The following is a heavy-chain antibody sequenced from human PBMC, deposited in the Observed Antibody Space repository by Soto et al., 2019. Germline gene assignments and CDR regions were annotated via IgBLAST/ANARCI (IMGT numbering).Heavy chain of an antibody. J-gene: IGHJ4*02. CDR2: IYYSGST. V-gene: IGHV4-30-4*01. CDR1: GGSISIGDYY. CDR3: VTIKLGSTGSDY. Sequence: PSEPLSLTCTVSGGSISIGDYYGSWIRQPPGKGLEWIGYIYYSGSTYYNPSLKSRVTISVDTSKNHFSLKLSSVTAADTAVYSCVTIKLGSTGSDYWGKGTLLTFSS. D-gene: IGHD2-2*01.